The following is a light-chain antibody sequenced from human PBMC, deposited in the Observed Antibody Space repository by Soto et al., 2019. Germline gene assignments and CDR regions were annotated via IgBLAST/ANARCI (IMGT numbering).Light chain of an antibody. CDR3: QQYNNWST. J-gene: IGKJ1*01. Sequence: EIVMTQSPATLSVSPGERATLSCRASQSVSNNLAWYQKKPGQAPRLLIYGASTRATGIPARFSGSGSGTEFTHTISSLQSEDFAVYYCQQYNNWSTFGQGTRVEIK. CDR1: QSVSNN. CDR2: GAS. V-gene: IGKV3-15*01.